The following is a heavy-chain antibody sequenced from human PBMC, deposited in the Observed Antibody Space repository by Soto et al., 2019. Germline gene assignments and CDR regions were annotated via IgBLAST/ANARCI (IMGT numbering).Heavy chain of an antibody. Sequence: GGSLRLSRVTSGFTFSSYAMHRVPPGPRKGLEWVAVISYDGSNKYYADSVKGRFTISRDNSKNTLYLQMNSLRAEDTAVYYRARERVRYCTNGVCSHRPANYFDYWGQGTLVTVSS. CDR3: ARERVRYCTNGVCSHRPANYFDY. CDR1: GFTFSSYA. D-gene: IGHD2-8*01. J-gene: IGHJ4*02. V-gene: IGHV3-30*16. CDR2: ISYDGSNK.